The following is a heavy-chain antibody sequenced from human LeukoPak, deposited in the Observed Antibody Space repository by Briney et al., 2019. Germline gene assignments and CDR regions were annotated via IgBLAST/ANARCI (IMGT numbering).Heavy chain of an antibody. D-gene: IGHD3-10*01. CDR1: GCSISSDLYY. CDR3: AGGAYGSGSYAKWFDP. CDR2: TYSSGTT. V-gene: IGHV4-61*02. Sequence: SHTLSLTCTVSGCSISSDLYYWSWIRQPAGKGLEWIGRTYSSGTTNYNPSLKSRVTISIEGSKNQVSLRLNSVTAADTAVYYCAGGAYGSGSYAKWFDPWGQGTLVIVSS. J-gene: IGHJ5*02.